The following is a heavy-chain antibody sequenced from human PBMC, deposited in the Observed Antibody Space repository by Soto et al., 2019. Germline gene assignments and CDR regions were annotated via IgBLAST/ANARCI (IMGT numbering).Heavy chain of an antibody. J-gene: IGHJ6*02. CDR2: IKQDGSEE. CDR3: ARIAASGRGWDV. D-gene: IGHD6-13*01. CDR1: GFTFSSYW. V-gene: IGHV3-7*01. Sequence: EVQLVESGGGLVQPGGSLRLSCVDSGFTFSSYWMSWVRQAPVKGLEWVGNIKQDGSEENYVDSVKGRFTICRDNAKNSMYLQMNSLRVEDTAVYYCARIAASGRGWDVWGQGTTVVVSS.